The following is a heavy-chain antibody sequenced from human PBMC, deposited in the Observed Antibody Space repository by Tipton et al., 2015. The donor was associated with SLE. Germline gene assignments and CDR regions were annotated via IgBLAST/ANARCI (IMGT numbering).Heavy chain of an antibody. V-gene: IGHV4-59*01. CDR2: VYYTGST. Sequence: TLSLTCSVSGDYMRGFHWSWIRQPPGKGLEWIGYVYYTGSTNYNPSLKSRVSISVDPSKTQFSLKLSSVTAADTAVYYCARVGRRLAYPRGCFDIWGQETKVTVSS. CDR1: GDYMRGFH. J-gene: IGHJ3*02. CDR3: ARVGRRLAYPRGCFDI. D-gene: IGHD1-14*01.